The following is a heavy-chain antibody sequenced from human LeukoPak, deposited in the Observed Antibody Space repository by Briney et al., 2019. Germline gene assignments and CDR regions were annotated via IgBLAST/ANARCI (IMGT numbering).Heavy chain of an antibody. D-gene: IGHD3-22*01. CDR3: ARDYYYDSSGPDY. Sequence: GGSLRLSCAASGFTFSNYAMSWVRQAPGKGLEWVSAISGSGGNTYYADSVKGRFTISRDNSKNTLFLQMNSLRAEDTAVYYCARDYYYDSSGPDYWGQGTLVTVSS. CDR1: GFTFSNYA. CDR2: ISGSGGNT. V-gene: IGHV3-23*01. J-gene: IGHJ4*02.